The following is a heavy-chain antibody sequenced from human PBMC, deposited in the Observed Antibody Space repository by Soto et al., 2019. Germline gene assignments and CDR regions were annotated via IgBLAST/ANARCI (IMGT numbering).Heavy chain of an antibody. CDR2: ISSSGSTI. CDR1: GFTFSSYE. J-gene: IGHJ4*01. D-gene: IGHD6-19*01. V-gene: IGHV3-48*03. Sequence: PGGSLRLSCAASGFTFSSYEMNWVRQAPGKGLEWVSYISSSGSTIYYADSVKGRFTISRDNAKNSLYLQMNSLRAEDTAVYYCASLFVDDIAVVPFDYWGHGTLVTVSS. CDR3: ASLFVDDIAVVPFDY.